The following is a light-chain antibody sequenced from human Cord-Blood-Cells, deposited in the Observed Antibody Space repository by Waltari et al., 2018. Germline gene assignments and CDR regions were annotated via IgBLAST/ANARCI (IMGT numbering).Light chain of an antibody. CDR3: QQYKSYWT. CDR1: QSISSW. Sequence: DIQMTQFPSTLSASVGDRVTITCRASQSISSWLASYQQKPGKATKLLIYKASSLESGFPLRFPGSRAGTELTRTISCLQLDDFATYYCQQYKSYWTFGRGTK. J-gene: IGKJ1*01. CDR2: KAS. V-gene: IGKV1-5*03.